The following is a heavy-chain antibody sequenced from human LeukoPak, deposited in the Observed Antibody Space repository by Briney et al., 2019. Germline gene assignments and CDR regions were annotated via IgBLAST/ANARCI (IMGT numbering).Heavy chain of an antibody. J-gene: IGHJ4*02. V-gene: IGHV3-73*01. CDR1: GVTASGSS. Sequence: GSLRLSPAPSGVTASGSSLHAGRDASREGVERVCRVRSKTENYATAYSASVQGRFTVSRDDSKNTAYLQMNSLKPEDTAIYYCATFDWGSSPNWGQGSRVTVSS. CDR2: VRSKTENYAT. D-gene: IGHD3-9*01. CDR3: ATFDWGSSPN.